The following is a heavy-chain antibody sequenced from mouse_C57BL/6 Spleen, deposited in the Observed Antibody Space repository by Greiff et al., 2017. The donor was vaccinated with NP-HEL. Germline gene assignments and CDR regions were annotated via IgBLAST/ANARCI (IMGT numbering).Heavy chain of an antibody. Sequence: VQLQQSGPELVRPGVSVKISCQGSGYTFTDYAMPWVKQSHAKSLEWIGVISTYYGDASYNQKFKDKATMTVDKSSSTAYMELARLTSEDSAVYYCASQIEGNYYAMDYWGQGTSVTVSS. V-gene: IGHV1-67*01. CDR3: ASQIEGNYYAMDY. CDR1: GYTFTDYA. CDR2: ISTYYGDA. J-gene: IGHJ4*01.